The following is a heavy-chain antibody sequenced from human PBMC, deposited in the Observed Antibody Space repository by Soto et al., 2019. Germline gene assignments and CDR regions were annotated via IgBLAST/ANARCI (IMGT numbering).Heavy chain of an antibody. V-gene: IGHV4-38-2*01. CDR2: IYHSGST. J-gene: IGHJ4*02. CDR3: ARLNSGSYPSGY. Sequence: PXETLSLTFAVSGYSISTGYYWCWIQQPPGKGLEWIGSIYHSGSTYYNPSLKSRVTISVDTSKNQFSLKLSSVTAADTAVYYCARLNSGSYPSGYWGQGTLVTVSS. CDR1: GYSISTGYY. D-gene: IGHD1-26*01.